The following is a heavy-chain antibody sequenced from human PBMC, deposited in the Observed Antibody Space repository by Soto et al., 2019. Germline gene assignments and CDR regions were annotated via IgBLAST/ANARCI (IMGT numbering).Heavy chain of an antibody. CDR2: ISSNGGRT. D-gene: IGHD5-12*01. CDR1: GFTVTNYA. Sequence: GGSLRLSCSDSGFTVTNYAMHWVRQAPGKGLEYVSYISSNGGRTYYADSVKGRFTISRDNSKNTLYLQMSSLRADDTAMYYCVKDGGGYSYVFLSTPNWGQGTLVTVSS. CDR3: VKDGGGYSYVFLSTPN. V-gene: IGHV3-64D*08. J-gene: IGHJ4*02.